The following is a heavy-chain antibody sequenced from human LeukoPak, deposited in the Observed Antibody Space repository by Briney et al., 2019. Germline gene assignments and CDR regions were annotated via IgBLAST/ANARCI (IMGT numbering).Heavy chain of an antibody. CDR2: IYYSGST. V-gene: IGHV4-31*03. J-gene: IGHJ3*02. Sequence: PSETLSLTCTVSGGSISSGGYYWSWIRQHPGKGLEWIGYIYYSGSTYYNPSLKSRVTISVDTSKNQFSLKLSSVTAADTAVYYGASAYYDSSKGAFDIWGQGTMVTVSS. D-gene: IGHD3-22*01. CDR1: GGSISSGGYY. CDR3: ASAYYDSSKGAFDI.